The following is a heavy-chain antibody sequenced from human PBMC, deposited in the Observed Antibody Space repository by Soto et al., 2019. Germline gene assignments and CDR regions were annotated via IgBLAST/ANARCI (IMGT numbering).Heavy chain of an antibody. CDR3: ARRMTAVGPSCFDC. V-gene: IGHV3-23*01. CDR1: GFTFSTYA. CDR2: ISESGGSI. D-gene: IGHD6-13*01. Sequence: GGSLRLSCATSGFTFSTYAMSWVRQAPGKGLEWVSAISESGGSIYYADSVKGRFTISRDNSKNTLFLQMNSLRAEDTALYYCARRMTAVGPSCFDCWGQGTLVTVSS. J-gene: IGHJ4*02.